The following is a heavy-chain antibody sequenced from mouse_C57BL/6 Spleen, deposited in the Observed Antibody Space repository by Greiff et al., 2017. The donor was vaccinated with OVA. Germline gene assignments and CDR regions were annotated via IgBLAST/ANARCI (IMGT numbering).Heavy chain of an antibody. Sequence: EVQLQQSGPGLVKPSQSLSLTCSVTGYSITSGYSWTWIRQFPGNKLEWMGYISYDGSNNYNPSLKNRISITRDTSKNQFFLKLNSVTTEDTATYYCARRGLLHWYFDVWGTGTTVTVSS. V-gene: IGHV3-6*01. CDR3: ARRGLLHWYFDV. J-gene: IGHJ1*03. CDR1: GYSITSGYS. D-gene: IGHD2-3*01. CDR2: ISYDGSN.